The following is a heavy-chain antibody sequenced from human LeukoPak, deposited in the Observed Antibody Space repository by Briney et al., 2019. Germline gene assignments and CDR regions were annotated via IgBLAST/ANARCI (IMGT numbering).Heavy chain of an antibody. CDR1: GYTFTSYG. V-gene: IGHV1-18*01. CDR3: ARDCYMVRGAIGCAFDI. J-gene: IGHJ3*02. D-gene: IGHD3-10*01. CDR2: ISAYNGNT. Sequence: ASVKVSCKASGYTFTSYGISWVRQAPGQGLEWMGWISAYNGNTNYAQKLQGRVTMTTDTSTSTTYMELRSLRSDDTAVYYCARDCYMVRGAIGCAFDIWGQGTMVTVSS.